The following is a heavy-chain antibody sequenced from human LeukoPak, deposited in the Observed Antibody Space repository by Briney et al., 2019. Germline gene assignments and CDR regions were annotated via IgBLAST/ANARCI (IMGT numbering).Heavy chain of an antibody. CDR3: ARDFGDGHPLDY. D-gene: IGHD3-3*01. Sequence: SETLSLTCTVSGGSISSGGYYWSWIRQPAGKGLEWIGRIYTSGSTIYNPSLKSRVTISVDTSKNQFPLNLNSVTAADTAVYYCARDFGDGHPLDYWGQGIPVTVSS. CDR1: GGSISSGGYY. J-gene: IGHJ4*02. V-gene: IGHV4-61*02. CDR2: IYTSGST.